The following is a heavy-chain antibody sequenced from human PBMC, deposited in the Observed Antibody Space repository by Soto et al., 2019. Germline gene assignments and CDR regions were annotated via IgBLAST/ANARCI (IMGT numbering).Heavy chain of an antibody. CDR2: IYYSGST. Sequence: PSETLSLTCTVSGGSISSNYWSWIRQPPGKGLEWIGYIYYSGSTNYNPSHKSRVTISVDTSKNQFSLNLSSVTAADTALYYCVREGPPIRAHNPPEYFQHWGQGTPVTVSS. J-gene: IGHJ1*01. V-gene: IGHV4-59*12. CDR3: VREGPPIRAHNPPEYFQH. CDR1: GGSISSNY.